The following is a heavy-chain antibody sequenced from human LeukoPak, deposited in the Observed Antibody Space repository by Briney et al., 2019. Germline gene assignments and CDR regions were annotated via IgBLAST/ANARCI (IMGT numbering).Heavy chain of an antibody. CDR3: ARMSNYYDSSGEDWFDP. Sequence: ASVKVSCKASGYTFTSYGISWVRQAPGQGLEWMGWISAYNGNTNYAQKLQGRVTMTTDTSTSTAYMELRSLRSDVTAVYYCARMSNYYDSSGEDWFDPWGQGTLVTVSS. CDR1: GYTFTSYG. D-gene: IGHD3-22*01. CDR2: ISAYNGNT. V-gene: IGHV1-18*01. J-gene: IGHJ5*02.